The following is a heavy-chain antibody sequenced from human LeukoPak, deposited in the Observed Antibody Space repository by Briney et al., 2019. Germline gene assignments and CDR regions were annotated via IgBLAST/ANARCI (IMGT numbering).Heavy chain of an antibody. V-gene: IGHV4-34*01. CDR2: INHSGST. CDR3: ARGVGGYYSYYFDY. D-gene: IGHD3-22*01. CDR1: GGSFSGYY. Sequence: SETLSLTCTVYGGSFSGYYWSWIRQPPGKGLEWIGEINHSGSTNYNPSLKSRVTISVDTSKNQFSLKLSSVTAADTAVYYCARGVGGYYSYYFDYWGQGTLVTVSS. J-gene: IGHJ4*02.